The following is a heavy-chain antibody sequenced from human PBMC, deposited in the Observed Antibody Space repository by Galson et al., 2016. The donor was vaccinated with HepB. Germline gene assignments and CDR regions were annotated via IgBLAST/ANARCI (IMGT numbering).Heavy chain of an antibody. CDR2: INYSGST. V-gene: IGHV4-61*01. CDR3: ARGEYYYGSGSYLGQIDS. CDR1: GGSVSRGSYY. D-gene: IGHD3-10*01. J-gene: IGHJ4*02. Sequence: LSLTCTVSGGSVSRGSYYWNWIRQPPGKGLEWIGEINYSGSTNYNPSLKSRVTISVDTSKNQFSLRLSSVTAADTAVYYCARGEYYYGSGSYLGQIDSWGQGTLVTVSS.